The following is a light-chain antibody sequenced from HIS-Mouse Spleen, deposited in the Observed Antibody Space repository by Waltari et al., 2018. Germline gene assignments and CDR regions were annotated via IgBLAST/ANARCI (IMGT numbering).Light chain of an antibody. CDR2: EGS. V-gene: IGLV2-23*01. J-gene: IGLJ2*01. CDR1: SRYVGSHNL. CDR3: CSYAGSSTFVV. Sequence: QSALTQPAPVSGSPGQSTTISCTGTSRYVGSHNLVSWYQQHPGKAPNLMIYEGSKRPSGVSSRFSGSKSGNTASLTISGLQAEDEADYYCCSYAGSSTFVVFGGGTKLTVL.